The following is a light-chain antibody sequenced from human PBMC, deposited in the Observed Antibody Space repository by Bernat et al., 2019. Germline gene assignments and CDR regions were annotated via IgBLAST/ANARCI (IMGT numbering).Light chain of an antibody. CDR1: SSDVGGYNY. J-gene: IGLJ3*02. CDR2: DVS. CDR3: SSVSTTSTPVV. Sequence: QSALTQPASVSGSPGQSITISCTGTSSDVGGYNYVSWYQQHPGKAPKLMIYDVSNRPSGVSNRFSGSKSGNTASLTISGLRPEDEADYYCSSVSTTSTPVVFGGGTKLTVL. V-gene: IGLV2-14*01.